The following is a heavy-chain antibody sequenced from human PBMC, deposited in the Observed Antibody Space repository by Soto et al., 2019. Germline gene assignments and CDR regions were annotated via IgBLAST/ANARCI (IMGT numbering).Heavy chain of an antibody. CDR3: ATDTGDIEVVPATT. CDR2: ISPSSTYI. J-gene: IGHJ4*02. CDR1: GLNFEKCS. Sequence: GGSMRLSCAASGLNFEKCSMNWVRQPPGKGPEWLASISPSSTYIRYADSVKGRFTISIDNARNSLSLQMMNLRADDTAIYYCATDTGDIEVVPATTWGQGTLVTVS. V-gene: IGHV3-21*04. D-gene: IGHD2-15*01.